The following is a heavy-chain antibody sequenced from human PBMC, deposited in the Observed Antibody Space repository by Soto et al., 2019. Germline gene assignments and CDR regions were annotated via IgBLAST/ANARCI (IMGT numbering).Heavy chain of an antibody. CDR1: GGTFSSYA. CDR2: IIPIFGTA. V-gene: IGHV1-69*12. Sequence: QVQLVQSGAEVKKPGSSVKVSCKASGGTFSSYAISWVRQAPGQGLEWMGGIIPIFGTANYAQKFQGRVTXTAXEXKSTDYMELSSLRSEDTAVYYCARDLTTVEVGWFDPWGQGTLVTVSS. CDR3: ARDLTTVEVGWFDP. J-gene: IGHJ5*02. D-gene: IGHD4-17*01.